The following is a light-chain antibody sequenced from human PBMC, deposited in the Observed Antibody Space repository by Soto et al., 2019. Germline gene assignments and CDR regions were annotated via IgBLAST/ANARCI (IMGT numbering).Light chain of an antibody. J-gene: IGKJ4*01. CDR3: QQRESWPLT. Sequence: EIVLTQSPGTLSLSPGERATLSCRASQSISNYLAWYQQKPGQAPRLLIYDASKRATGIPARFSGSGSETDCTLTISNLEPEDFAIYYCQQRESWPLTFGGGTKVEIK. CDR2: DAS. V-gene: IGKV3-11*01. CDR1: QSISNY.